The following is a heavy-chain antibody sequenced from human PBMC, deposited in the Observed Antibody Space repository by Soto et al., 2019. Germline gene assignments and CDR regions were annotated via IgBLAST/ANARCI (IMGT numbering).Heavy chain of an antibody. CDR1: GGAISSSSNY. CDR2: IYYSGST. D-gene: IGHD3-3*01. CDR3: AKTGFWSGYRVADY. V-gene: IGHV4-39*01. J-gene: IGHJ4*02. Sequence: QLQLQESGPGLVKPSETLSLTCTVSGGAISSSSNYWGWVRQPPGKGREWIGSIYYSGSTYYNPSLKSRVTISVDTSKNQFSLKLRSVTAADTAVYYCAKTGFWSGYRVADYWGQGTRITVSS.